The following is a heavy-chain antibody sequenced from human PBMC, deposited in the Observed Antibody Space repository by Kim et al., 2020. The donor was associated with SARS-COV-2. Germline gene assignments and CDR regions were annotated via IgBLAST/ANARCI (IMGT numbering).Heavy chain of an antibody. CDR2: ISDSGYTT. Sequence: GGSLRLSCAASGFTFSNYAMSWVRQAPGKGLEWVTGISDSGYTTYYADSVKGRFTISRDNSKNTLSLQINSLRAEDTAIYYCAKAGQGSFPKENDYWGQGTLVTVSS. J-gene: IGHJ4*02. D-gene: IGHD3-10*01. V-gene: IGHV3-23*01. CDR1: GFTFSNYA. CDR3: AKAGQGSFPKENDY.